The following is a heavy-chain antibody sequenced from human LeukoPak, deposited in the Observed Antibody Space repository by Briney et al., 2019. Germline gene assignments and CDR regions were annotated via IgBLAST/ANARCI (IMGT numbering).Heavy chain of an antibody. CDR3: ARDPVLEWRSATYYYYYMDV. CDR1: GYTFTSYY. J-gene: IGHJ6*03. Sequence: ASVKVSCKASGYTFTSYYMHWVRQAPGQGLEWMGIINPSGGSTSYAQKFQGRVTMTRDTSPSTVYMELSSLRSEDTAVYYCARDPVLEWRSATYYYYYMDVWGKGTTVTVSS. CDR2: INPSGGST. V-gene: IGHV1-46*01. D-gene: IGHD3-3*01.